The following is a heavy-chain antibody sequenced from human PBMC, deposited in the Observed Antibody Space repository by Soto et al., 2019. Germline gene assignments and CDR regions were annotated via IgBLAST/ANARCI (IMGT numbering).Heavy chain of an antibody. V-gene: IGHV4-34*01. Sequence: SETLSLTCAVSGRSFSGYYWSWIRQPPGKGLEWLGEINHSGSTNYNPSLKSRGTISVDTSKNQFSLKLSSVTAADTAVYYCARGRRGSCYLDVWGKGTTVTVSS. D-gene: IGHD2-15*01. CDR3: ARGRRGSCYLDV. CDR2: INHSGST. CDR1: GRSFSGYY. J-gene: IGHJ6*03.